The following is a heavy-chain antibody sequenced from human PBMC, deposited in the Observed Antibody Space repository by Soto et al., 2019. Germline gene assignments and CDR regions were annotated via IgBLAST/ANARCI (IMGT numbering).Heavy chain of an antibody. Sequence: EVQLLESGGGLVQPGGSLRLSCAASGFTFSSYAMSWVRQAPGKGLEWVSAISGSGGSTYYAVSVKGRFTISRDNSKNTLYLQMNRLRAEDTAVYYCAKGGRFLEWLFSHDAFDIWGQGTMVTVSS. V-gene: IGHV3-23*01. J-gene: IGHJ3*02. CDR1: GFTFSSYA. CDR2: ISGSGGST. D-gene: IGHD3-3*01. CDR3: AKGGRFLEWLFSHDAFDI.